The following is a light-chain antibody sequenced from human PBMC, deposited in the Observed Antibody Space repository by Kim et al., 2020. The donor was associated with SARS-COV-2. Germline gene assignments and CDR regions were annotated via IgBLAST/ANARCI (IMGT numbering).Light chain of an antibody. CDR3: QAWDSSTVE. J-gene: IGLJ2*01. Sequence: SYELTQPPSVSVSPGQTASITCSGDKLGDKYACWYQQKPGQSPVLVIYQDRKRPSGIPERFSGSNSGNTATLTISGTQAMDEADYYCQAWDSSTVEFGGGTQLAVL. CDR1: KLGDKY. CDR2: QDR. V-gene: IGLV3-1*01.